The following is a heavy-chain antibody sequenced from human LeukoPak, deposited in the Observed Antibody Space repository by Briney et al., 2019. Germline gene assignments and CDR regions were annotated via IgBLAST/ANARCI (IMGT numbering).Heavy chain of an antibody. Sequence: PGGSLRLSCAASGFTVSSNYMSWVRQAPGKGLEWVSVIYSGGSTYYADSVKGRFTISRDNSKNTLYLQMNSLRAEDTAVYYCARGVGSSWYDWFDPWGQGTLVTVSS. CDR3: ARGVGSSWYDWFDP. V-gene: IGHV3-53*01. J-gene: IGHJ5*02. D-gene: IGHD6-13*01. CDR2: IYSGGST. CDR1: GFTVSSNY.